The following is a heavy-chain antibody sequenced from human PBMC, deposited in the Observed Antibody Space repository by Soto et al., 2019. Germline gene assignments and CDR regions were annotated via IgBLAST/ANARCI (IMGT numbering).Heavy chain of an antibody. J-gene: IGHJ6*02. CDR3: AKNGQPPYYYYGLDV. Sequence: ASVKVSCTASGYTFTNYAIHWVRQAPGQRLEWMGWISGYNGDTNYAQKFQGRVSMTIDTSTTTAYMELRSLTSDDTAVYYCAKNGQPPYYYYGLDVWGQGTKVTVSS. D-gene: IGHD2-8*01. CDR1: GYTFTNYA. CDR2: ISGYNGDT. V-gene: IGHV1-18*01.